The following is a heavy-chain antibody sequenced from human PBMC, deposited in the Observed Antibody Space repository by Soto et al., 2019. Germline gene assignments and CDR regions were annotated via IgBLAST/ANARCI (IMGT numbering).Heavy chain of an antibody. CDR3: AKDIPTIAY. J-gene: IGHJ4*02. Sequence: QVQLVESGGGVVQPGTSLRLSCAASGFTFSSSAMHWVRQAPGKGLEWVAIISYDGSDKHYGDSLEGRFTISRDYSKNTLFFQVNRLGPDDTDIYYCAKDIPTIAYWGQGTLVTVSS. CDR2: ISYDGSDK. D-gene: IGHD2-2*01. V-gene: IGHV3-30*18. CDR1: GFTFSSSA.